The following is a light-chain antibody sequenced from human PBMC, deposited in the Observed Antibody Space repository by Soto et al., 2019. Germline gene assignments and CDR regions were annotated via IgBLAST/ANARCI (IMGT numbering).Light chain of an antibody. Sequence: QAVVTQEPSLTVSPGGTVTLTCASSTGAVTSGYFPNWFQQKPGQAPRALICSTNNKYSWTPARFSGSLLGGKAALTVSGVQPEDEAEYYCLLNYGGAHHFVFGGGTQLTVL. CDR1: TGAVTSGYF. CDR3: LLNYGGAHHFV. J-gene: IGLJ3*02. CDR2: STN. V-gene: IGLV7-43*01.